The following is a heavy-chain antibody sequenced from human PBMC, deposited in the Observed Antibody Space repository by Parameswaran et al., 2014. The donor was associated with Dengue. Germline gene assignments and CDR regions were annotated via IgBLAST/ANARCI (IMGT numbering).Heavy chain of an antibody. CDR3: ARDLVNWNLPDYYYYGMDV. D-gene: IGHD1-20*01. CDR2: INPNSGGT. CDR1: GYTFTGYY. V-gene: IGHV1-2*02. Sequence: PGASVKVSCKASGYTFTGYYMHWVRQAPGQGLEWMGWINPNSGGTNYAQKFQGRVTMTRDTSISTAYMELSRLRSDDTAVYYCARDLVNWNLPDYYYYGMDVWGQGTTVTVS. J-gene: IGHJ6*02.